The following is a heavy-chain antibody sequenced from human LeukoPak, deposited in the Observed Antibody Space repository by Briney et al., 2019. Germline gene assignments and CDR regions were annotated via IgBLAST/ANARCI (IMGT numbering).Heavy chain of an antibody. CDR1: GFTFSSYE. V-gene: IGHV3-48*03. J-gene: IGHJ4*02. CDR3: ARDANKWELLPLDY. CDR2: ISSSGSTI. D-gene: IGHD1-26*01. Sequence: TGGYLRLSCAASGFTFSSYEMNWVRQAPGKGLEWVSYISSSGSTIYYADSVKGRFTISRDNAKNSLYLQMNSLRAEDTAVYYCARDANKWELLPLDYWGQGTLVTVSS.